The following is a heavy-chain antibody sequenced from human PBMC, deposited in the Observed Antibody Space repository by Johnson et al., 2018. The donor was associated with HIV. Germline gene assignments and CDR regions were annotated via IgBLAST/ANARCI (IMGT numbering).Heavy chain of an antibody. CDR1: GFTFSSYG. V-gene: IGHV3-30*03. Sequence: VQVVESGGGVVQPGRSLRLSCVASGFTFSSYGMHWVRQAPGKGLEWVAVISYDGSNKYYADSVKGRFTISRDNSKNTLYLQMNSLRAEDMAVYYCASGRPIFEAFDIWGQGTMVTVSS. CDR3: ASGRPIFEAFDI. J-gene: IGHJ3*02. D-gene: IGHD2-21*01. CDR2: ISYDGSNK.